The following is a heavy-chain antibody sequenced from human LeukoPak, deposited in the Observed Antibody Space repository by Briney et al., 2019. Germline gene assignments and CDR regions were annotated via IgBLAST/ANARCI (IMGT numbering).Heavy chain of an antibody. CDR3: AREGLDYYDSSGYYYYFDY. Sequence: GGSLRLSCAASGFTFSSYSMNWVRQAPGKGLEWVSYISSSSSTIYYADSVKGRFTISRDNAKNSLYLQMNSLRAEDTAVYYCAREGLDYYDSSGYYYYFDYWGQGTLVTVSS. CDR1: GFTFSSYS. D-gene: IGHD3-22*01. J-gene: IGHJ4*02. CDR2: ISSSSSTI. V-gene: IGHV3-48*04.